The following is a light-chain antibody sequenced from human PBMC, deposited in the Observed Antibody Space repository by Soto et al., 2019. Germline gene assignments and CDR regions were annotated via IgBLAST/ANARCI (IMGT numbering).Light chain of an antibody. Sequence: QSVLTQTPSASGTPGQTVTISCSGSRSNIGNNAVSWYQQFPGTAPKLHIYNSNQRPAGVPDRFSGSKSGTSASLAISGLQSEDEADYYCATWDDSLNARGVFGGGTKVTVL. J-gene: IGLJ3*02. CDR2: NSN. V-gene: IGLV1-44*01. CDR3: ATWDDSLNARGV. CDR1: RSNIGNNA.